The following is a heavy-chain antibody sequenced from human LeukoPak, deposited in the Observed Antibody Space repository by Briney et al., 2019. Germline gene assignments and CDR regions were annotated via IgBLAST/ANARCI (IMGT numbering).Heavy chain of an antibody. D-gene: IGHD6-19*01. CDR3: AKVDSSGPIPIAFDI. V-gene: IGHV4-38-2*02. J-gene: IGHJ3*02. CDR1: GYSISSGYY. Sequence: SETLSLTCTVSGYSISSGYYWGWIRPPPGKGLEWIGSIYHSGSTYYNPSLKSRVTISIDTSKNQFSLKLSSVTAADTAVYYCAKVDSSGPIPIAFDIWGQGTMVTVSS. CDR2: IYHSGST.